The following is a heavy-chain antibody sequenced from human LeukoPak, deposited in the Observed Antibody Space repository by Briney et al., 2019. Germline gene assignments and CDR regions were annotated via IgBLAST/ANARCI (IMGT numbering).Heavy chain of an antibody. CDR3: VTSTGQQFIPYDY. D-gene: IGHD6-13*01. Sequence: PGGSLRLSCAASGINVSSNYMTWIRQAPGKGLEWVSLIYGGDAAYYAESVRGRFMISRDNLKNTLFLQMNSLRVEDTAVYYCVTSTGQQFIPYDYWGQGTHVTVPS. J-gene: IGHJ4*02. V-gene: IGHV3-66*02. CDR1: GINVSSNY. CDR2: IYGGDAA.